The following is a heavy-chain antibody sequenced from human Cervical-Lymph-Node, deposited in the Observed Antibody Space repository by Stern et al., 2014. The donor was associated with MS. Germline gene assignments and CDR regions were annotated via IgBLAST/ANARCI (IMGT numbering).Heavy chain of an antibody. CDR1: GYTFNVYG. CDR2: IDTKTGNP. D-gene: IGHD3-9*01. Sequence: QVQLLQSGSELRKPGASVKVSCKASGYTFNVYGINWVRQAPGQGLEWIGMIDTKTGNPTYARGFTGRFVFSLDTSVSTAYLQITSLEAEDTAVYYCARTLDLDYWGQGTLVTVSS. V-gene: IGHV7-4-1*02. CDR3: ARTLDLDY. J-gene: IGHJ4*02.